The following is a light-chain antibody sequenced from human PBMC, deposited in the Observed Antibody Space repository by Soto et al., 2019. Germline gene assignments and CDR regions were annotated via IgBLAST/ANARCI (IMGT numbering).Light chain of an antibody. CDR1: QTVYTN. CDR2: GAS. CDR3: QHYNNWPFA. Sequence: EIVLTPSPGTLSLSPGERATLCCRASQTVYTNLAWYQQKPGQAPRLLIYGASARAAGIPDRFSGSGSGTEFTLTISSLQSEDFAVYYCQHYNNWPFAFGQGTKVDIK. J-gene: IGKJ2*01. V-gene: IGKV3-15*01.